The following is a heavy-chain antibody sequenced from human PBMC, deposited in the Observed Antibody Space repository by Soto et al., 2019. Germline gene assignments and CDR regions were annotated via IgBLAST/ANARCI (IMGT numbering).Heavy chain of an antibody. Sequence: QVQLVQSGDEVRKPGSSVKVSCKASGYIFVNYGIAWVRQAPGQGLEWMGWISPYSGNTHYASKIQGKHTMTTDTSTITKYRELESLTSDDTAVYYCAMVNNYVTPTPQDVWGQGTTVTVSS. V-gene: IGHV1-18*01. CDR1: GYIFVNYG. J-gene: IGHJ6*02. CDR3: AMVNNYVTPTPQDV. CDR2: ISPYSGNT. D-gene: IGHD3-16*01.